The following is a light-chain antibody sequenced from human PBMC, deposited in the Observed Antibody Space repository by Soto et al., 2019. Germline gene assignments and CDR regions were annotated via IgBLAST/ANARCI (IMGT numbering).Light chain of an antibody. V-gene: IGKV4-1*01. CDR2: WAS. Sequence: DIVMTQSPDSLAVSLGERATINCKSSQSVLYSSNNKNYLAWYQQKPGQPPKLLIYWASIRETGVPDRFSGSGSGTDFTLDISSLQAEDVAVYYCQQYYSNPQTFGQGTKVDIK. CDR3: QQYYSNPQT. CDR1: QSVLYSSNNKNY. J-gene: IGKJ1*01.